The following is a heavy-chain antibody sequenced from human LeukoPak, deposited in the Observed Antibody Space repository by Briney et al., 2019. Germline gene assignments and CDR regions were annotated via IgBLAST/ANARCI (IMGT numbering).Heavy chain of an antibody. CDR1: GYTFTGYY. D-gene: IGHD2-15*01. J-gene: IGHJ4*02. V-gene: IGHV1-2*02. Sequence: ASVKVSCKASGYTFTGYYMHWVRQAPGQGLEWMGWINPNSGGTNYAQKFQGRVTMTRDTSISTAYMELSRLRSDDTAVYYCATNVVVVAASFDYWGQGPRSPSPQ. CDR2: INPNSGGT. CDR3: ATNVVVVAASFDY.